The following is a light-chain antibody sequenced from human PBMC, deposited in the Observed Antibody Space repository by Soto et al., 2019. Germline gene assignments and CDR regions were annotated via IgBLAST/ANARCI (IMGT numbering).Light chain of an antibody. J-gene: IGKJ5*01. Sequence: ENVLTQSPATLSLSPGERATLSCRASQSVSSSLAWFQQKPGQPPRLLMYDVSNRATGIPARFSGSGSGTDFTLTISSLEPEDFAVYYCQHSATWPPVITFGQGTRLEIK. V-gene: IGKV3-11*01. CDR2: DVS. CDR1: QSVSSS. CDR3: QHSATWPPVIT.